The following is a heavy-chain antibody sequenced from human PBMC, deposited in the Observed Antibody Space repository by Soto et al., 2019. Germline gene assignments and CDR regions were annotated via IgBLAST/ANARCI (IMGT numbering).Heavy chain of an antibody. J-gene: IGHJ4*02. D-gene: IGHD3-3*01. CDR2: ISGNGGST. CDR3: AKAINYDLWSGSRLEGFDF. Sequence: GGSLRLSCAASGFTFRSYVMSWVRQAPGKGLEWVSVISGNGGSTYYADSVKGRFTISRDNSRNTVHLQMNSLRAEDTAMYYCAKAINYDLWSGSRLEGFDFWGQGALVTVSS. CDR1: GFTFRSYV. V-gene: IGHV3-23*01.